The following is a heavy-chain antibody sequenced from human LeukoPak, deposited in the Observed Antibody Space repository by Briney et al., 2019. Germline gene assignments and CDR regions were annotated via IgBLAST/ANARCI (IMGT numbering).Heavy chain of an antibody. CDR3: ARGPVKDAFDI. V-gene: IGHV4-39*01. CDR2: IYYSGST. Sequence: SETLSLTCTVSGGSISSSSYYWGWIRQPPGKGLEWIGSIYYSGSTYYNPSLKSRVTISVDTSKNQFSLKLSSVTAADTAVYYCARGPVKDAFDIWGQGTMVTVSS. J-gene: IGHJ3*02. D-gene: IGHD3-10*01. CDR1: GGSISSSSYY.